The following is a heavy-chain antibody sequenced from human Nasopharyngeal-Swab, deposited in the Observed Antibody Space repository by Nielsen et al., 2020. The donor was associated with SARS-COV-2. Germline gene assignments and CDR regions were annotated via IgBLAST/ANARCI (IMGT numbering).Heavy chain of an antibody. CDR1: GYSFTSYG. V-gene: IGHV1-18*01. CDR2: ISAYNGNT. J-gene: IGHJ3*02. D-gene: IGHD6-19*01. Sequence: GESLKISCKGSGYSFTSYGISWVRQAPGQGLEWMGWISAYNGNTNYAQKLQGRVTMTTDTSTSTAYMELRSLRSDDTAVYYCARFSAGTSAFGIWGQGTMVTVSS. CDR3: ARFSAGTSAFGI.